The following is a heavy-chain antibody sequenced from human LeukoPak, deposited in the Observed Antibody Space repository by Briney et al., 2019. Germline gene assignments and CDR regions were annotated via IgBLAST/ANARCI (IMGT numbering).Heavy chain of an antibody. D-gene: IGHD6-19*01. CDR2: ISTYNGHT. V-gene: IGHV1-18*01. Sequence: ASVKVSCKASGYTFINYGISWVRQAPGQGLEWMGWISTYNGHTKYAQKLQGRVTMTTDTSTSTAYMELRSLRSDDTAVYYCARIIAVAGNNWFDPWGQGTLVTVSS. CDR1: GYTFINYG. J-gene: IGHJ5*02. CDR3: ARIIAVAGNNWFDP.